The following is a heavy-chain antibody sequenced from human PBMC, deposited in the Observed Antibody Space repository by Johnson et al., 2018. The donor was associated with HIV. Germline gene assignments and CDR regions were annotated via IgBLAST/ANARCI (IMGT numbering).Heavy chain of an antibody. J-gene: IGHJ3*02. CDR3: ARGHGSDAFDI. Sequence: VQLVESGGGLVQPGGSLRLSCAASGFTFSSYDMHWVRQATGKGMEWVSAIGTAGDTYYPGSVKGRFTISRENAKNSLYLQMNSLRAGDTAVYYCARGHGSDAFDIWGQGTMVTVSS. CDR2: IGTAGDT. V-gene: IGHV3-13*01. D-gene: IGHD2-2*03. CDR1: GFTFSSYD.